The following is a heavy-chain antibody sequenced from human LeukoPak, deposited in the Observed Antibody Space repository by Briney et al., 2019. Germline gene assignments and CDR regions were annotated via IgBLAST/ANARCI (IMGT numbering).Heavy chain of an antibody. CDR2: IYHSGST. V-gene: IGHV4-30-2*01. CDR3: ARLPGDAFDI. J-gene: IGHJ3*02. CDR1: GGSISSGGYS. Sequence: SQTLSLTCTVSGGSISSGGYSWSWIRQPPGKGLEWIGYIYHSGSTYYNPSLKSRVTISVDGSKNQFSLKLSSVTAADTAVYYCARLPGDAFDIWGQGTMVTVSS.